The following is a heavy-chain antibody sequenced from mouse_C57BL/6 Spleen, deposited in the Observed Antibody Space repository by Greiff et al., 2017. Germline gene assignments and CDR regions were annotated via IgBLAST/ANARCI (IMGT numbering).Heavy chain of an antibody. CDR1: GYAFSSYW. V-gene: IGHV1-80*01. D-gene: IGHD3-3*01. Sequence: VQLQQSGAELVKPGASVKISCKASGYAFSSYWMNWVKQRPEKGLEWIGQIYPGDGDTNYNGKFKGKATLTADKSSSTAYMQLSSLTSEDSAVYFCAVRGFAYWGQGTLVTVSA. CDR3: AVRGFAY. J-gene: IGHJ3*01. CDR2: IYPGDGDT.